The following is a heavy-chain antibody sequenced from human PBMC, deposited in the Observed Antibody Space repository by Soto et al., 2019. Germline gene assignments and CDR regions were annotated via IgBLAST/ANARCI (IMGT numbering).Heavy chain of an antibody. V-gene: IGHV3-48*01. CDR1: GFTFSAYS. CDR2: IRSSPFAI. Sequence: EVQLMESGGDLVHPGGSLRLSCAASGFTFSAYSMNWVRQAPGKGLEWLSYIRSSPFAIHYADSVKGRFTISRDDAKNSLYLQMYSLNAEDTAVYYCVRDHNYAFDVWGQGTMVTVSS. CDR3: VRDHNYAFDV. J-gene: IGHJ3*01.